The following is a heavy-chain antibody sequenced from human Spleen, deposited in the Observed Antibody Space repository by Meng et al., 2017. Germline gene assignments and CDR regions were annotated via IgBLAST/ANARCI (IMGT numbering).Heavy chain of an antibody. V-gene: IGHV4-39*01. D-gene: IGHD4-17*01. CDR3: ATSTVTTFFDY. CDR1: GGSISSSSYY. Sequence: QLQLQESVPGLVKPSEPLSLTCTVAGGSISSSSYYWGWLRQPPGKGLEWIARVYYRGSTYYNPSLKSRVTISVDTSKNQFSLKLSSVTAADTAVYYCATSTVTTFFDYWGQGTLVTVSS. CDR2: VYYRGST. J-gene: IGHJ4*02.